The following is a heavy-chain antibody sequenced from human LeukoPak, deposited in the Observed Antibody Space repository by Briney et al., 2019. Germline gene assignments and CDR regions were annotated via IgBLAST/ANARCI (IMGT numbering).Heavy chain of an antibody. V-gene: IGHV1-18*03. D-gene: IGHD1-26*01. CDR3: AITVGAKSFDY. CDR1: GYTFTGYG. Sequence: ASVTVSCKASGYTFTGYGISWVRPAPGQGLEWMGWISAYNGNTNYAQKLQGRVTMTTDTSTSTAYMELSSLRSEDMAVYYCAITVGAKSFDYWGQGTLVTVSS. J-gene: IGHJ4*02. CDR2: ISAYNGNT.